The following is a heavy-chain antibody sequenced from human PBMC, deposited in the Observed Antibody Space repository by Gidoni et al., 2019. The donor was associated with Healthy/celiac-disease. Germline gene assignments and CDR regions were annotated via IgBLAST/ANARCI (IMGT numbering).Heavy chain of an antibody. Sequence: EVQLLESGGGLVQPGGSLRRSCAASGFTFSSYAMSWVRQAPGKGLEWVSAISGSGGSTYYADSVKGRFTISRDNSKNTLYLQMNSLRAEDTAVYYCAKDQETEGGDGTGPFDYWGQGTLVTVSS. D-gene: IGHD2-21*02. CDR2: ISGSGGST. J-gene: IGHJ4*02. CDR1: GFTFSSYA. V-gene: IGHV3-23*01. CDR3: AKDQETEGGDGTGPFDY.